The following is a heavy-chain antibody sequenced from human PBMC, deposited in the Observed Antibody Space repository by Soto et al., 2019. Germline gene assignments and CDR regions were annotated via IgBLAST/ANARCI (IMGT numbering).Heavy chain of an antibody. V-gene: IGHV4-39*01. CDR1: GGSISSSIYY. J-gene: IGHJ6*03. Sequence: SETLSLTCTVSGGSISSSIYYWGWIRQPPGKGLEWIGSIYYSGSTYYNPSLKSRVTISVDTSKNQFSLKLSSVTAADTAVYYCARGWVVPAAYYYYMDVWGKGTTVTVS. CDR2: IYYSGST. CDR3: ARGWVVPAAYYYYMDV. D-gene: IGHD2-2*01.